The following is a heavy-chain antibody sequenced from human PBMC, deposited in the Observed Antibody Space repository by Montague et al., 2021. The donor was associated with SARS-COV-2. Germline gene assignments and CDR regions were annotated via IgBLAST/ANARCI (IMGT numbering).Heavy chain of an antibody. CDR3: ARLTAGYCSGGRCYWGTGFDS. Sequence: TLSLTCTVSGGSISSGGYYWSWIRQPPGKGLEWIGYIYYSGSTYYNPSLKSRVTISVDTSKNQFSLKLSSVTAADTAVYYCARLTAGYCSGGRCYWGTGFDSWGQRTLVTVSS. CDR1: GGSISSGGYY. CDR2: IYYSGST. V-gene: IGHV4-31*03. D-gene: IGHD2-15*01. J-gene: IGHJ4*02.